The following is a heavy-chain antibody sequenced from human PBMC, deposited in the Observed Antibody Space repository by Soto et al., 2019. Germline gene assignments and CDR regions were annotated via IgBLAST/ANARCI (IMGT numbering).Heavy chain of an antibody. D-gene: IGHD2-8*02. J-gene: IGHJ5*02. V-gene: IGHV3-30*14. Sequence: GGSLRLSCVTSGFTFSSHSMHWFRQTPDKGLEWVAVASSDGGTKFYADSVKGRFTISRDNSKNTLYLHMNNLRVEDTAVYYCAREVATTYWYFDNWGQGVMVTVSS. CDR3: AREVATTYWYFDN. CDR1: GFTFSSHS. CDR2: ASSDGGTK.